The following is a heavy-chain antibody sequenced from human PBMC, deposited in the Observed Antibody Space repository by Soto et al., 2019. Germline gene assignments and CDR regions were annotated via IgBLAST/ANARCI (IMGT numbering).Heavy chain of an antibody. V-gene: IGHV3-23*01. Sequence: GGSLRLACAASGFTFSTYTMSWVRQSPGKGLEWVARISGSGNSKYYADSVKGRFTISRDNSKNTLYLQMNSLRAEDTAVYYCAKVLTAPDYWGQGTLVTVSS. CDR3: AKVLTAPDY. CDR1: GFTFSTYT. J-gene: IGHJ4*02. CDR2: ISGSGNSK.